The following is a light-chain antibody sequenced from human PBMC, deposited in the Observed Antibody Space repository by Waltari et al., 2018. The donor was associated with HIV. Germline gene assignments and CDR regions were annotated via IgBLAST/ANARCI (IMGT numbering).Light chain of an antibody. V-gene: IGKV1-5*03. J-gene: IGKJ1*01. CDR2: KVS. CDR1: RNSRNW. Sequence: DIQMTQSPSTLSESVGDRVTITCRASRNSRNWLAWYQQKQGKAPKLLIYKVSTLGSGVPSRFSGSGSGTEFTRTISGLQPDDSATYYCQQFNYFWTFGQGTKVEIK. CDR3: QQFNYFWT.